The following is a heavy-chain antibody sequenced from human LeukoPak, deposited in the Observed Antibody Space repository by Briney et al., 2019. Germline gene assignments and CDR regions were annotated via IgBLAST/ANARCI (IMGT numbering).Heavy chain of an antibody. CDR2: IYYSGST. D-gene: IGHD5-18*01. J-gene: IGHJ6*03. CDR3: ARTTEGGYSYGYFYYYYMDV. CDR1: GGSISSYY. V-gene: IGHV4-59*01. Sequence: SETLSLTCTVSGGSISSYYWSWIRQPPGKGLEWIGYIYYSGSTNYNPPLKSRVTISVDTSKNQFSLKLSSVAAADTAVYYCARTTEGGYSYGYFYYYYMDVWGKGTTVTISS.